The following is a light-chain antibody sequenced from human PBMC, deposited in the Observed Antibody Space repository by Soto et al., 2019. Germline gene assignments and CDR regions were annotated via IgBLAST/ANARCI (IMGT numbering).Light chain of an antibody. CDR1: QSISGW. J-gene: IGKJ1*01. Sequence: DIQMTQSPSTLSASVGDRVTITCLASQSISGWLAWYQQKPGKAPKLLIYDASSLESGVPSRFSGSGSGTEFTLTITSLQPDDFATYYCQQYNSYPWTCGQGTKGDIK. CDR3: QQYNSYPWT. CDR2: DAS. V-gene: IGKV1-5*01.